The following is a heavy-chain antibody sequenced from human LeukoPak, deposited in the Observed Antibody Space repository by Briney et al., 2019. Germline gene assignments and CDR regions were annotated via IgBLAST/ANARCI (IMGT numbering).Heavy chain of an antibody. CDR3: ARDQYFTIFGVVQPNYFDY. D-gene: IGHD3-3*01. CDR2: IYYSGST. V-gene: IGHV4-59*12. CDR1: GGSISSYY. J-gene: IGHJ4*02. Sequence: ASETLSLTCTVSGGSISSYYWSWIRQPPGKGLEWIGYIYYSGSTNYNPSLKSRVTISVDTSKNQFSLKLSSVTAADTAVYYCARDQYFTIFGVVQPNYFDYWGQGTLVTVSS.